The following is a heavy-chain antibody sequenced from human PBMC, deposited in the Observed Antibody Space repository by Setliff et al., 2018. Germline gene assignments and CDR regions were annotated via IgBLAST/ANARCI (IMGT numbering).Heavy chain of an antibody. CDR1: GASLSSGTYY. CDR2: IYYRGDT. CDR3: ARTGTYRYFDY. V-gene: IGHV4-39*01. J-gene: IGHJ4*02. D-gene: IGHD1-1*01. Sequence: SEILSLTCTVSGASLSSGTYYWGWIRQPPGKGLEWIGRIYYRGDTYYNASLKGRLTISVDTAQNQFSLRLTSVTAADAAVYYCARTGTYRYFDYWGQGALVTVS.